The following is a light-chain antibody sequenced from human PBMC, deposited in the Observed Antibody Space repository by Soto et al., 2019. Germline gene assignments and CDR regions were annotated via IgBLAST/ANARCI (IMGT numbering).Light chain of an antibody. CDR2: KAS. V-gene: IGKV1-5*03. Sequence: DIQMTQSPSTLSASVGDRVTITCRASQSSSSWLAWYQQKPGKAAKLLIYKASSLESGVPSRFSGSGSGTEFTLTISSLQPDDFATYYCQQYNSYPFTFGPGTKVDIK. CDR1: QSSSSW. J-gene: IGKJ3*01. CDR3: QQYNSYPFT.